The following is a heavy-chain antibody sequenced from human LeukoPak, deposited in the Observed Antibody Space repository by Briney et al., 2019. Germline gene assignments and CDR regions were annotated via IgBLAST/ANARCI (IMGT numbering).Heavy chain of an antibody. CDR1: GYTFTNNA. J-gene: IGHJ4*02. Sequence: ASVKVSCKASGYTFTNNAMHWVRQAPGQRLEWMGWINAGNGNTKYSQEFQGRVTITRDTSASTAYMELSSLRSEDMAVYYCARPNYYDSRAGAYYFDYWGQGTLVTVSS. V-gene: IGHV1-3*03. D-gene: IGHD3-22*01. CDR2: INAGNGNT. CDR3: ARPNYYDSRAGAYYFDY.